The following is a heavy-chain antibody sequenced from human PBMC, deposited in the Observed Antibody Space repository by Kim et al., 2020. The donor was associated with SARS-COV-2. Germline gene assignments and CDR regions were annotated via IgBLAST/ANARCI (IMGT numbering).Heavy chain of an antibody. V-gene: IGHV3-49*03. J-gene: IGHJ4*02. CDR3: SRSQPPWSYYFDY. CDR2: IRSKVYGGTT. D-gene: IGHD3-10*01. Sequence: GGSLRLSCTASGFNFGDYAINWFRQAPGKGLEWIGFIRSKVYGGTTEYAASVKDRITISRDNSKSIASLQLNSLKTEDTAVYYCSRSQPPWSYYFDYWGQGTLVTVSS. CDR1: GFNFGDYA.